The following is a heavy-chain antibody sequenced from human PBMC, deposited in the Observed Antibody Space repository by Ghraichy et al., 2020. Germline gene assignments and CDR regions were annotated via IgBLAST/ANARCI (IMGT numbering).Heavy chain of an antibody. CDR1: GFSVSSGYF. CDR3: ARAGRATYYDYYGMDG. Sequence: SETLSLTCGVSGFSVSSGYFWGWVRQPPGKGLEWIGSIYYSGRTHYNPSLMSRVTLSIDTSENQFSLKLSSVTATDTALYYCARAGRATYYDYYGMDGWGQRTTVTVSS. J-gene: IGHJ6*02. CDR2: IYYSGRT. D-gene: IGHD1-26*01. V-gene: IGHV4-38-2*01.